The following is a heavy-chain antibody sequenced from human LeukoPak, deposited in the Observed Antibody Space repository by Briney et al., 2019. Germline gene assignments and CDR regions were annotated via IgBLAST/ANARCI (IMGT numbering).Heavy chain of an antibody. CDR2: INAGNGNT. V-gene: IGHV1-3*01. CDR1: GYTFTSYA. Sequence: GASVKVSCKASGYTFTSYAMHWVRQAPGQRLEWMGWINAGNGNTKYSQKFQGRVTITRDTSASTAYMELSSLRSEDTAVYYCARDRQMVRGVMGSFNIWGQGTMVTVSS. J-gene: IGHJ3*02. CDR3: ARDRQMVRGVMGSFNI. D-gene: IGHD3-10*01.